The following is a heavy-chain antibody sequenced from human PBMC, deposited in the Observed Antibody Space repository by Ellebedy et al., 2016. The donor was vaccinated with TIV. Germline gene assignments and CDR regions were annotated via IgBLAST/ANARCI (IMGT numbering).Heavy chain of an antibody. CDR1: GFTFDDYA. CDR3: AKGRESEILVLTGFDS. V-gene: IGHV3-9*01. Sequence: GGSLRLXXAASGFTFDDYAMHWVRQAPGKGLEWVSSFSWHSRNIAYTASVQGRFTISRDNAKNSVYLEMNSLRTEDTALYYCAKGRESEILVLTGFDSWGQGTLVTVSS. CDR2: FSWHSRNI. J-gene: IGHJ4*02. D-gene: IGHD4/OR15-4a*01.